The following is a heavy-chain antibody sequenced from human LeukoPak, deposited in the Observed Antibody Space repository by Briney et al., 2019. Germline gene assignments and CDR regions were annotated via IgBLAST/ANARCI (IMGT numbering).Heavy chain of an antibody. CDR1: GFTFDDYA. J-gene: IGHJ6*02. D-gene: IGHD2-2*01. V-gene: IGHV3-9*01. Sequence: PGGSLRLSCAASGFTFDDYAMHWVRQAPGKGLEWVSGISRNSGSIGYADSVKGRFTISRDNAKNSLYLQMNSLRAEDTALYYCAKEHCSSTSCSDFYYYGMDVWGQGTTVTVSS. CDR2: ISRNSGSI. CDR3: AKEHCSSTSCSDFYYYGMDV.